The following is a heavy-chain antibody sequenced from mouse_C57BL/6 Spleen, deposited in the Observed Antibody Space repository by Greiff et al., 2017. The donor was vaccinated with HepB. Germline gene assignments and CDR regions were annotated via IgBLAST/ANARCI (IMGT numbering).Heavy chain of an antibody. CDR1: GFTFSDYG. J-gene: IGHJ2*01. V-gene: IGHV5-17*01. D-gene: IGHD1-1*01. Sequence: EVNLVESGGGLVKPGGSLKLSCAASGFTFSDYGMHWVRQAPEKGLEWVAYISSGSSTIYYADTVKGRFTISRDNAKNTLFLQMTSLRSEDTAMYYCARPFYYYGSSSYFDYWGQGTTLTVSS. CDR3: ARPFYYYGSSSYFDY. CDR2: ISSGSSTI.